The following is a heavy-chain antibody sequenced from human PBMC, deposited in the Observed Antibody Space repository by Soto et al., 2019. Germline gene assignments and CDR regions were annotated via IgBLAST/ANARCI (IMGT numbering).Heavy chain of an antibody. V-gene: IGHV2-70*11. J-gene: IGHJ6*03. CDR2: IDWDDDK. CDR3: ARIRKYCSSTSCYWHYYYYMDV. Sequence: SGPTLVNPTQTLTLTCTFSGFSLSTSGMCVSWIRQPPGKALEWLARIDWDDDKYYSTSLKTRLTISKDTSKNQVVLTMTNMDPVDTATYYCARIRKYCSSTSCYWHYYYYMDVWGKGTTVTVSS. CDR1: GFSLSTSGMC. D-gene: IGHD2-2*01.